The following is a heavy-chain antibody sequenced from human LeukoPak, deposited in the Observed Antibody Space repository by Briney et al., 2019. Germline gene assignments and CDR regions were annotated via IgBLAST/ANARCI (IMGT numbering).Heavy chain of an antibody. Sequence: GGSLRLSCAASGFTFSSYGMHWVRQAPGKGLEWVAVIWYDGSNKYYADSVKGRFTISRDNSKNTLYLQMNSLRAEDTAVYYCAKSRYYYDSSGCSPSDYWGQGTLVTVSS. D-gene: IGHD3-22*01. CDR2: IWYDGSNK. V-gene: IGHV3-33*06. J-gene: IGHJ4*02. CDR1: GFTFSSYG. CDR3: AKSRYYYDSSGCSPSDY.